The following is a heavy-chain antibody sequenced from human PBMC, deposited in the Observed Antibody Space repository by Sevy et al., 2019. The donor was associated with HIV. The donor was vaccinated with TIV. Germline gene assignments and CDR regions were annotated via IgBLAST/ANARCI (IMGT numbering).Heavy chain of an antibody. Sequence: SGSTLVNPTQTLTLTCTFSGFSLSTSGMCVSWIRQPPGKALEWLARIDWDDDKYYSTSLKTRLTISKDTSKNQEVLTMTNMGPVDTATYYCARGIVVVPAAIGTWFDPWGQGTLVTVSS. V-gene: IGHV2-70*11. CDR1: GFSLSTSGMC. CDR3: ARGIVVVPAAIGTWFDP. CDR2: IDWDDDK. D-gene: IGHD2-2*01. J-gene: IGHJ5*02.